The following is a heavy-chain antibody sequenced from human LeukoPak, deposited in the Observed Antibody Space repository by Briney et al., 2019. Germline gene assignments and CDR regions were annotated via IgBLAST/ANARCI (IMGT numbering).Heavy chain of an antibody. V-gene: IGHV1-69*04. D-gene: IGHD2-15*01. CDR2: IIPILGIA. CDR1: GGTFSSYA. J-gene: IGHJ4*02. Sequence: ASVKVSCKASGGTFSSYAISWVRQAPGQGLEWMGRIIPILGIANYAQKFQGRVTITADKSTSTAYMELSSLRSEDTAVYYCASPPPLKDCNGGSCYFDYWGQGTLVTVSS. CDR3: ASPPPLKDCNGGSCYFDY.